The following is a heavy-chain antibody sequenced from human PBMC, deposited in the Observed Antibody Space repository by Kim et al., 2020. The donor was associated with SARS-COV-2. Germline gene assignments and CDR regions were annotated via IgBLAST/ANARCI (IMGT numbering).Heavy chain of an antibody. J-gene: IGHJ3*02. Sequence: NYADSEEARLPIPRDNSKNTLCLKMNSLRAEDTAVYYCASLLDAFDIWGQGTMVTVSS. CDR3: ASLLDAFDI. V-gene: IGHV3-30*01.